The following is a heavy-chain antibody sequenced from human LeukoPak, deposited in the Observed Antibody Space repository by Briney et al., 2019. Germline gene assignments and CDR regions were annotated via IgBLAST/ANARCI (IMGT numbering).Heavy chain of an antibody. CDR2: ISGSGGST. Sequence: GGSLRLSCAASGFTFSSYARSWVRQAPGKGLEWFSAISGSGGSTYYADSVKGRFTISRDNSKNTLYLQMNSLRAEDTAVYYCAKGRRVYYYYYMDVWGRGTTVTVSS. CDR1: GFTFSSYA. CDR3: AKGRRVYYYYYMDV. V-gene: IGHV3-23*01. J-gene: IGHJ6*03. D-gene: IGHD6-6*01.